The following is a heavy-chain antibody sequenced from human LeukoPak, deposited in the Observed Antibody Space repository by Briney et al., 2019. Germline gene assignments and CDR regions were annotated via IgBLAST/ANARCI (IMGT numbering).Heavy chain of an antibody. J-gene: IGHJ4*02. CDR1: GFTFGAYT. D-gene: IGHD2-2*01. CDR3: ARDFLHSSTSRPFDY. V-gene: IGHV3-21*01. CDR2: IFSSSESI. Sequence: GGSLRLSCAASGFTFGAYTMNWVRQASGKGLEWVSCIFSSSESIFYADSVKGRFTISRDNAKNSLYLQMDSLRAEDTAVYYCARDFLHSSTSRPFDYWGQGTLVTVSS.